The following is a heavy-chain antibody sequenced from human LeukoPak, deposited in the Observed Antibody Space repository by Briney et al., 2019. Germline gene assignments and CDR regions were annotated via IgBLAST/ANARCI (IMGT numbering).Heavy chain of an antibody. J-gene: IGHJ4*02. CDR2: IYSGGST. Sequence: PGGSLRLSCAASGFTVSSNYMSWVRQATGKGLEWVSVIYSGGSTYYADSVKGRFTISRDNSKNTLYLQMNSLRAEDTAVYYCARAYYDSPYFDSWGQGTLVTVSS. CDR3: ARAYYDSPYFDS. V-gene: IGHV3-66*02. CDR1: GFTVSSNY. D-gene: IGHD3-22*01.